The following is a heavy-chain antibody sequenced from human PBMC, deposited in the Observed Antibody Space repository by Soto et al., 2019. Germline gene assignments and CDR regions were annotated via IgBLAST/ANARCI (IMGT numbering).Heavy chain of an antibody. CDR3: ASDLGALPAAMVDY. Sequence: GGSLRLSCAASGFTFSSYEMNWVRQAPGKGLEWVSYISSSGSTIYYADSVKGRFTISRDNAKNSLYLQMNSLRAEDTAVYYCASDLGALPAAMVDYWGPGTLVTVSS. J-gene: IGHJ4*01. V-gene: IGHV3-48*03. D-gene: IGHD2-2*01. CDR1: GFTFSSYE. CDR2: ISSSGSTI.